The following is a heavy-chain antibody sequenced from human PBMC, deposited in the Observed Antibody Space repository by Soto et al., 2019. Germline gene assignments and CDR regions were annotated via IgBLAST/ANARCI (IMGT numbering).Heavy chain of an antibody. D-gene: IGHD2-15*01. J-gene: IGHJ5*02. CDR2: IYYSGST. CDR3: ARQAVVVVAATRFGWFDP. CDR1: GGSISSYY. Sequence: SETLSLTCTVSGGSISSYYWSWIRQPPGKGLEWIGYIYYSGSTNYNPSLKSRVTISVDTSKNQFSLKLSSVTAADTVVYYCARQAVVVVAATRFGWFDPWGQGTLVTVSS. V-gene: IGHV4-59*08.